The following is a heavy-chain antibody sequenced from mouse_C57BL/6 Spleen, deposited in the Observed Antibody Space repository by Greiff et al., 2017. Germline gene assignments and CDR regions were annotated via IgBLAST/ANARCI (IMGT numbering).Heavy chain of an antibody. Sequence: QVQLQQPGAELVKPGASVKLSCKASGYTFTSYWMHWVKQRPGQGLEWIGMIHPNSGSTNYNEKFKSKATLTVATSSSTASMQLSSLTSEDYAGDYCGDCDYDGGYFDVWGTGTTVTVSS. D-gene: IGHD2-4*01. CDR2: IHPNSGST. CDR3: GDCDYDGGYFDV. V-gene: IGHV1-64*01. J-gene: IGHJ1*03. CDR1: GYTFTSYW.